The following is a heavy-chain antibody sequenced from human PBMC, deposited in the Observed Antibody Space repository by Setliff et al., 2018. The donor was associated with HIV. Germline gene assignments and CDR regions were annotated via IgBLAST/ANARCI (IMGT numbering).Heavy chain of an antibody. CDR3: ARGRNYDSSGYGDYYYYMDV. D-gene: IGHD3-22*01. CDR1: GGTFSSYA. CDR2: IIPILGIA. Sequence: SVKVSCKASGGTFSSYAISWVRQAPGQGLEWMGGIIPILGIANYAQKFQGRVTITTDEYTSTAYMELSSLRSDDTAVYYCARGRNYDSSGYGDYYYYMDVWGKGTTVTVSS. J-gene: IGHJ6*03. V-gene: IGHV1-69*10.